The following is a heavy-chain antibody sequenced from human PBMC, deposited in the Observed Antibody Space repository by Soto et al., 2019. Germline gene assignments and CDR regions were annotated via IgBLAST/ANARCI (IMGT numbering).Heavy chain of an antibody. V-gene: IGHV3-30*18. D-gene: IGHD5-12*01. CDR2: ISYDGSHI. J-gene: IGHJ4*01. CDR1: GFSFTTYG. CDR3: AKDLWGRRDGYHYGADY. Sequence: QVQLVESGGGVVQPGRSLKLSCAASGFSFTTYGMHWVRQAPGKGLEWVAIISYDGSHIWYAESVKGRFTVSRDNSENTVYLQMNSVRPDDTAVYFCAKDLWGRRDGYHYGADYWGHGTLVTVSS.